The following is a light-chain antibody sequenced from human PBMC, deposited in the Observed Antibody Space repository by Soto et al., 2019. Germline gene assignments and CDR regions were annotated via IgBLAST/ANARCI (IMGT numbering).Light chain of an antibody. V-gene: IGKV3-11*01. CDR3: QQRSHWPPFT. J-gene: IGKJ3*01. Sequence: EIVLTQSPVTLSLSPGERATLSCRASQSISTYLAWYQQKPGQAPRLLIYDASERATGIPARFSGSGSGTDITLTISSLEPEDFAVYYCQQRSHWPPFTFGPGTRVDIK. CDR2: DAS. CDR1: QSISTY.